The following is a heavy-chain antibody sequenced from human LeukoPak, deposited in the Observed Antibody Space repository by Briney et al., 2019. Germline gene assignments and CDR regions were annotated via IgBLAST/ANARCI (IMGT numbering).Heavy chain of an antibody. D-gene: IGHD6-13*01. V-gene: IGHV4-59*12. J-gene: IGHJ5*02. CDR3: ARVVAAAGNNWFDP. Sequence: PSETLSLTCTVSGGSISSYYWSWIRQTPGKGLEWIAYIHDSGSTYNNPSLKSRLSISIDTSKNQFSLKLNSVTAADTAVYYCARVVAAAGNNWFDPWGQGTLVTVSS. CDR2: IHDSGST. CDR1: GGSISSYY.